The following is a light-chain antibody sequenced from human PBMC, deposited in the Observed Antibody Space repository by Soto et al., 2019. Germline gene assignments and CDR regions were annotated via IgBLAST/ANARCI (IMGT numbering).Light chain of an antibody. CDR1: QSVSSSY. Sequence: EIVLTQSPDTLSLSPGERGTLSCRASQSVSSSYLAWYQQKPGQAPRLLIYGASTRATGIPARFSGSGSGTEFTLTISSLQSEDFAVYYCQQYNKWPGTFGQGTKVDIK. J-gene: IGKJ1*01. V-gene: IGKV3-15*01. CDR2: GAS. CDR3: QQYNKWPGT.